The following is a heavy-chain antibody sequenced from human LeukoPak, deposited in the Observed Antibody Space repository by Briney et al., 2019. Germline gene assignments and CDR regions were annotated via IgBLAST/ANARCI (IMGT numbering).Heavy chain of an antibody. V-gene: IGHV4-61*08. Sequence: PSETLSLTCTVSGGSVSSGGYYWSWIRQPPGKGLEWIGYIYYSGSTNYNPSLKSRVTISVDTSKNQFSLKLSSVTAADTAVYYCARAKSDYDILTGYQPLDAAFDIWGQGTMVTVSS. CDR2: IYYSGST. CDR1: GGSVSSGGYY. CDR3: ARAKSDYDILTGYQPLDAAFDI. D-gene: IGHD3-9*01. J-gene: IGHJ3*02.